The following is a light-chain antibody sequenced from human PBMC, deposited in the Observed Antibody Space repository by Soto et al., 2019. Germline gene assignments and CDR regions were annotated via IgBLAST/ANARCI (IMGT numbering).Light chain of an antibody. V-gene: IGKV3-11*01. CDR3: QQRSHWPPIT. CDR2: GAS. J-gene: IGKJ5*01. CDR1: RRVVGNI. Sequence: IVLTQCTGTLSLCAGNAPTLSCRHSRRVVGNIVAWYQQQPGQAPRLLIYGASSRATGVPARFSGSGSGTDFTLTISSLQSDDSAVYFCQQRSHWPPITFGQGTRLEIK.